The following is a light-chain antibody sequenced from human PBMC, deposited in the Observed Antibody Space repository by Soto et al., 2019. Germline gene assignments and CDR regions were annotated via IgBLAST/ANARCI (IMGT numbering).Light chain of an antibody. Sequence: AIQLTQSPSSLSASVGDRVTITCRTSQGVSSSLAWYQQKPETAPKLLNYYTSDLETGVPSRFSGSGSGKELALAIISLQPEDIATYSFQQFNNYPRTFGQGTRLESK. CDR3: QQFNNYPRT. CDR2: YTS. J-gene: IGKJ5*01. V-gene: IGKV1D-13*01. CDR1: QGVSSS.